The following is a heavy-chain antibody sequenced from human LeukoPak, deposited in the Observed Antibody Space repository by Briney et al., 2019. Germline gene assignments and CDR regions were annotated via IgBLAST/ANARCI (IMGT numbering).Heavy chain of an antibody. J-gene: IGHJ5*02. CDR3: ARELSSGWYGGAYNWFDP. CDR1: GFTFSSYE. Sequence: GGSLRLSCAASGFTFSSYEMNWVRQAPGKGLEGVSYISSSGSTIYYADSVKGRFTISRDNAKNSLYLQMNSLRAEDTAVYYCARELSSGWYGGAYNWFDPWGQGTLVTVSS. D-gene: IGHD6-13*01. CDR2: ISSSGSTI. V-gene: IGHV3-48*03.